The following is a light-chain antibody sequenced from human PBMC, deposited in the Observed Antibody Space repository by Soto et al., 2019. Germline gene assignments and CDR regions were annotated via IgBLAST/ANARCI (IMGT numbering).Light chain of an antibody. CDR1: QSINSW. V-gene: IGKV1-5*01. Sequence: GDRVTITCRASQSINSWLAWYQQKPGKAPKLLIYDASSLERGVPSRFSGSGSGTEFTLTISSLQPDDFATYYCQQYNSYSKTFGQGTKVEIK. J-gene: IGKJ1*01. CDR2: DAS. CDR3: QQYNSYSKT.